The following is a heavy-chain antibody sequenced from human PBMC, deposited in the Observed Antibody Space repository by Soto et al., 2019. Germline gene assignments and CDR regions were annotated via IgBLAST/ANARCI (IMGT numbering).Heavy chain of an antibody. CDR2: IYYSGST. CDR3: ALGYCSSTSCLAIDAFEI. CDR1: GGSISSYY. D-gene: IGHD2-2*01. J-gene: IGHJ3*02. V-gene: IGHV4-59*01. Sequence: PSETLSLTCTVSGGSISSYYWSWIRQPPGKGLEWIGYIYYSGSTNYNPSLKSRVTISVDTSKNQFSLKLSSVTAADTAVYYCALGYCSSTSCLAIDAFEIWGQGTMVTVSS.